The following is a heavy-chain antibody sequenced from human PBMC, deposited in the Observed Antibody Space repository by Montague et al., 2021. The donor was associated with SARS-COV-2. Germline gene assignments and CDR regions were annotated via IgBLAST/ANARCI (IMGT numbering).Heavy chain of an antibody. CDR3: ARIWGATRGDAFDI. D-gene: IGHD1-26*01. J-gene: IGHJ3*02. CDR2: IDWDDDK. CDR1: GFSLSTSGMC. Sequence: PALVKPTQTLTLTCTFSGFSLSTSGMCVSWIRQPPGKALEWLALIDWDDDKYYSTSLKTRLTISKDTSKNQVVLTVTNMDPVDTATYYCARIWGATRGDAFDIWGQGTMVTVSS. V-gene: IGHV2-70*01.